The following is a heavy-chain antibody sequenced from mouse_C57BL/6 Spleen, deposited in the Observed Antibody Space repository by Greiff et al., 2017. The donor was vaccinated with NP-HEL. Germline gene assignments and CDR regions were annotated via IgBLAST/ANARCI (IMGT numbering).Heavy chain of an antibody. CDR2: INPGSGGT. CDR1: GYAFTNYL. Sequence: QVQLQQSGAELVRPGTSVKVSCKASGYAFTNYLIEWVKQRPGQGLEWIGVINPGSGGTNYNEKFKGKATLTADKSSSTAYMQLSSLTSEDAAVYFCARGGGDYAMDYWGQGTSVTVSS. V-gene: IGHV1-54*01. J-gene: IGHJ4*01. CDR3: ARGGGDYAMDY.